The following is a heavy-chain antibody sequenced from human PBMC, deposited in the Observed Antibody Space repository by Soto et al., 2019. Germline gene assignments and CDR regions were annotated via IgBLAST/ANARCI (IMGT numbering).Heavy chain of an antibody. J-gene: IGHJ4*02. Sequence: VSVXVACRACCYTLTSYGISWVRLDAGQELEWMGGISAYNGNTNYAQKLKGTVTMTPATSTSTAYMELRTLRSADTPVYSCARAYHARRGSSLGYWGPGTLLTVSS. V-gene: IGHV1-18*01. CDR2: ISAYNGNT. CDR3: ARAYHARRGSSLGY. CDR1: CYTLTSYG. D-gene: IGHD6-6*01.